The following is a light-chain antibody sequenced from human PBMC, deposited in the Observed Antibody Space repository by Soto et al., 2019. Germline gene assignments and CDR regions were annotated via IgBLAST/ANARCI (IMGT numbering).Light chain of an antibody. CDR1: SSNIGINK. Sequence: QSVLTQPPSASGTPGQRVTISCSGSSSNIGINKVNWYQQLPGTAPKLLISSNNQRPSGVPDRFSGSKSGTSASLAISGLQSEDEADYYCAAWDDSLNGYVVFGGGTKLTVL. V-gene: IGLV1-44*01. CDR3: AAWDDSLNGYVV. CDR2: SNN. J-gene: IGLJ2*01.